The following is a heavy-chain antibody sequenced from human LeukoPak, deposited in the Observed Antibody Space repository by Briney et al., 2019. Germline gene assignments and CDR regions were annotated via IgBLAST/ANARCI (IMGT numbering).Heavy chain of an antibody. Sequence: PGGSLRLSCAASGFTFSSYSMNWVRQAPGRGLEWVPYISSSSSTIYFADSVKGRFTISRDNAKNSLYLQMNSLRAEDTAVYYCARDHSSGRPAFDYWGQGTLVTVSS. J-gene: IGHJ4*02. CDR1: GFTFSSYS. D-gene: IGHD6-25*01. CDR3: ARDHSSGRPAFDY. CDR2: ISSSSSTI. V-gene: IGHV3-48*01.